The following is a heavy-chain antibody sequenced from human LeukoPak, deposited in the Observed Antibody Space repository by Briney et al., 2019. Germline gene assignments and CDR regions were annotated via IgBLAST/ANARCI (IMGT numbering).Heavy chain of an antibody. V-gene: IGHV3-53*01. D-gene: IGHD2-2*01. CDR2: IYRGGTT. CDR3: ARGGDVTYCSPTNCYLGV. CDR1: VSTVVSSS. J-gene: IGHJ6*02. Sequence: PGGSLRLSGQASVSTVVSSSMTWVRKAPGKGLEWVSVIYRGGTTYHADSVKGRITISRDNSKNTVYLQMNSLRAEDTAVYYCARGGDVTYCSPTNCYLGVWGQGTTVTVSS.